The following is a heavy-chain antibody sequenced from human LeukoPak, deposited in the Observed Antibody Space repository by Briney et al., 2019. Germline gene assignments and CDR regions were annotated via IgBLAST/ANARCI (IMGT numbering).Heavy chain of an antibody. CDR2: ISGSGGST. V-gene: IGHV3-23*01. CDR3: AKAAYPGGSTYYYYYGMDV. CDR1: GFTFSSYA. J-gene: IGHJ6*02. D-gene: IGHD2-21*01. Sequence: GGSLRLSCATSGFTFSSYAMSWVRQAPGKGLEWVSAISGSGGSTYYADSVKGRFTISRDNSKSTLYLQMNSLRAEDTAVYYCAKAAYPGGSTYYYYYGMDVWGQGTTVTVSS.